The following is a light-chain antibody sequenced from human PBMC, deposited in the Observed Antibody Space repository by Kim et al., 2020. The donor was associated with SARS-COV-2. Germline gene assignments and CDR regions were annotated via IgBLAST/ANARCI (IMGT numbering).Light chain of an antibody. CDR3: QSYDSSLSWV. J-gene: IGLJ3*02. Sequence: GQRVTISCTGSSSNIGAGYDVHWYQQLPETATNLLIYGNSNRPSGGHDRFSGSKSGTSASLAITGLQAEDEADYYCQSYDSSLSWVFGGGTQLTVL. V-gene: IGLV1-40*01. CDR2: GNS. CDR1: SSNIGAGYD.